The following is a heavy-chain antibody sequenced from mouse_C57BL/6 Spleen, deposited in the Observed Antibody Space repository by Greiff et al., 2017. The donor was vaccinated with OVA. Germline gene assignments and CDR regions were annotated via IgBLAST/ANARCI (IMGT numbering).Heavy chain of an antibody. Sequence: QVQLQQPGAELVRPGSSVKLSCKASGYTFTSYWMHWVKQRPIQGLEWIGNIDPSDSETHYNQKFKDKATLTVDKSSSTAYMQLSSLTSEDSAVYYCARGAGTSPAWFAYWGQGTLVTVSA. V-gene: IGHV1-52*01. J-gene: IGHJ3*01. CDR1: GYTFTSYW. CDR3: ARGAGTSPAWFAY. CDR2: IDPSDSET. D-gene: IGHD4-1*01.